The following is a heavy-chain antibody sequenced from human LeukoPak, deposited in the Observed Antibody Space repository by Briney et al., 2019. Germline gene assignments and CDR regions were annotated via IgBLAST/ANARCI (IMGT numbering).Heavy chain of an antibody. J-gene: IGHJ4*02. CDR3: AREVQKTTVTLLPDY. CDR2: IRYDGSNK. Sequence: PGGSLRLSCAASGFTFSSYGMHWVRQAPGKRLEWVAFIRYDGSNKYYADSVKGRFTISRDNSKNTLYLQMNSLRAEDTAVYYCAREVQKTTVTLLPDYWGQGTLVTVSS. V-gene: IGHV3-30*02. CDR1: GFTFSSYG. D-gene: IGHD4-17*01.